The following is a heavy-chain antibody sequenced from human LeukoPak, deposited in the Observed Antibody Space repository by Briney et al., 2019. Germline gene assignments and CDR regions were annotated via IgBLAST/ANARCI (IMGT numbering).Heavy chain of an antibody. CDR1: RFTFSRSA. Sequence: GGSRRLSCTDSRFTFSRSAMHWVRQAPGKGREWVAVTSYDGIHKYYADSVQGRFTISRDNSKNTLYLQMTSLRVEDTAVYYCARDNIAGSGSSDWGQGTLVTVSS. V-gene: IGHV3-30-3*01. CDR3: ARDNIAGSGSSD. D-gene: IGHD3-10*01. CDR2: TSYDGIHK. J-gene: IGHJ4*02.